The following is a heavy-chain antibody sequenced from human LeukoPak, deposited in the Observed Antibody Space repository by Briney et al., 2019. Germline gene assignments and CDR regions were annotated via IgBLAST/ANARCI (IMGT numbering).Heavy chain of an antibody. J-gene: IGHJ4*02. D-gene: IGHD3-22*01. CDR2: SGTSGDT. Sequence: GGSLRLSCAASGLTFSTSPMNWVRLAPGNRLEWVSTSGTSGDTYYADSVNGRFTISRDNSKSTLSLQMANLRVEDTAVSYCATKTPGNYPYDYWGQGTLVTVSP. CDR1: GLTFSTSP. V-gene: IGHV3-23*01. CDR3: ATKTPGNYPYDY.